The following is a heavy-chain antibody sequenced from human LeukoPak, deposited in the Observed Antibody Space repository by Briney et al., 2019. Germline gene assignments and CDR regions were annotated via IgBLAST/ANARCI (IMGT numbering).Heavy chain of an antibody. J-gene: IGHJ4*02. D-gene: IGHD4-17*01. V-gene: IGHV4-38-2*02. CDR1: GYSISSGYY. CDR2: IYHSGST. Sequence: SETLSLTCTVSGYSISSGYYWGWIRQPPGKGPEWIGSIYHSGSTYYNPSLKSRVTISVDTSKNQFSLKLSSVTAADTAVYYCARAHDYGDYSLDYWGQGTLVTVSS. CDR3: ARAHDYGDYSLDY.